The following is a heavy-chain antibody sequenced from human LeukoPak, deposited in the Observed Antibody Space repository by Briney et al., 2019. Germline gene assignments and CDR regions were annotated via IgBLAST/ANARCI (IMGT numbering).Heavy chain of an antibody. CDR1: GFTFSDYY. V-gene: IGHV3-11*04. D-gene: IGHD2-2*01. Sequence: GGSLRLSCAASGFTFSDYYMSWIRQAPGKGLEWVSYISSSGSTIYYADSVKGRFTISRDNAKKSLYLQMNSLRAEDTAVYYCAKDRRDCSSTSCYPLPFDYWGQGTLVTVSS. CDR2: ISSSGSTI. CDR3: AKDRRDCSSTSCYPLPFDY. J-gene: IGHJ4*02.